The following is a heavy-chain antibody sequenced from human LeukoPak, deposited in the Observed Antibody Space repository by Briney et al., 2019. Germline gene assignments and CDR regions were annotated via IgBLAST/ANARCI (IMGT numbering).Heavy chain of an antibody. Sequence: GGSLRLSCAASGFTFSSYWIHWVRQAPGKGLVWVSHINSDGSSATYADSVKGRLTISRDNAKNTVYLEMNSLRAEDTAMYYCARGGVGCFDHWGQGALVTVSS. J-gene: IGHJ4*02. CDR1: GFTFSSYW. CDR2: INSDGSSA. CDR3: ARGGVGCFDH. V-gene: IGHV3-74*01. D-gene: IGHD6-19*01.